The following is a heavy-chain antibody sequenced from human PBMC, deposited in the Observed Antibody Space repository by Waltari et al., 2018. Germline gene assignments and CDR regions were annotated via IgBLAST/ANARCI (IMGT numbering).Heavy chain of an antibody. CDR1: GGSISSYY. V-gene: IGHV4-59*01. D-gene: IGHD1-7*01. CDR3: ARGDMELFDY. CDR2: IYYSGST. Sequence: QVQLQESGPGLVKPSETLSLTCTVSGGSISSYYWSWIRQPPGKGLEWIGYIYYSGSTNYTPSLKSRVTISVDTSKNQFSLKLSSVTAADTAVYYCARGDMELFDYWGQGTLVTVSS. J-gene: IGHJ4*02.